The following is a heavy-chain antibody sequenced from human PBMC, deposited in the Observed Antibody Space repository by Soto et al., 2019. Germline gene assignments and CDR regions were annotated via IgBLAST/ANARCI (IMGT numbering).Heavy chain of an antibody. CDR3: ATGGSIFGVVIIGYYYYYGMDV. V-gene: IGHV4-34*01. CDR2: INHSGST. D-gene: IGHD3-3*01. Sequence: SETLSLTCAVYGGSFSGYYWSWIRQPPGKGLEWIGEINHSGSTNYNPSLKSRVTISVDTSKTQFYLKLSSVTAADTAVYYCATGGSIFGVVIIGYYYYYGMDVWGQGTTVTVSS. J-gene: IGHJ6*02. CDR1: GGSFSGYY.